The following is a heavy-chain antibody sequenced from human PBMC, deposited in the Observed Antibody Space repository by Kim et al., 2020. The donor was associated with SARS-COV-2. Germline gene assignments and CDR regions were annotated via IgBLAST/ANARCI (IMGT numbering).Heavy chain of an antibody. J-gene: IGHJ6*02. V-gene: IGHV3-21*01. CDR1: GFTFSTYD. CDR2: ISGSSSDI. Sequence: GGSLRLSCAASGFTFSTYDMNWVRQAPGKGLEWVSSISGSSSDIYYADSVKGRFTVSRDNAKTSLYLQMNSLRAEDTAVYYCASRSPPARYNGMDVWGQGTTVTVSS. CDR3: ASRSPPARYNGMDV. D-gene: IGHD3-9*01.